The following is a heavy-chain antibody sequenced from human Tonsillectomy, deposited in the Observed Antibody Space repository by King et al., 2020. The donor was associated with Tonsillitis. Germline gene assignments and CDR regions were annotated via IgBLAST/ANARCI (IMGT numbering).Heavy chain of an antibody. D-gene: IGHD6-19*01. J-gene: IGHJ5*02. CDR2: IKQDGSEK. CDR1: GFTFSSYW. V-gene: IGHV3-7*01. Sequence: VQLVESGGGLVQPGGSLRLSCAASGFTFSSYWMSWVRQAPGKGLEWVANIKQDGSEKYYVDSVKGRFTISRDNAKNSLYLQMNSLRAEDTAVYYCARDSGSSGWYGLHDWFDPWGQGTLATVSS. CDR3: ARDSGSSGWYGLHDWFDP.